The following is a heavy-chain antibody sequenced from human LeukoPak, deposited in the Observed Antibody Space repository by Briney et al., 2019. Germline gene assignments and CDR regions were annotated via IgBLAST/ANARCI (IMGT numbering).Heavy chain of an antibody. V-gene: IGHV3-21*01. CDR2: ISSSSSYI. CDR3: ASLPGRYCSSTSCWEKSDY. D-gene: IGHD2-2*01. J-gene: IGHJ4*02. CDR1: GFTFSSYS. Sequence: GGSLRLSCAASGFTFSSYSMNWVRQAPGKGLEWVSSISSSSSYIYYADSVKGRFTISRDNAKNSLHLQMNSLRAEDTAVYYCASLPGRYCSSTSCWEKSDYWGQGTLVTVSS.